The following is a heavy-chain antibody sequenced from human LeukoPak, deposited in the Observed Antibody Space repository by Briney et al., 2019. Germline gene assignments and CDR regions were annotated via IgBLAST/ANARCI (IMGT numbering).Heavy chain of an antibody. V-gene: IGHV3-49*04. CDR3: SRDEGAYCGGDCYSDFDY. CDR1: GFTFCDYT. J-gene: IGHJ4*02. Sequence: PGRSLRLSCTASGFTFCDYTMSWVRQAPGKGREWVGFIRSKAYGGTTEYAASVKGRFTISRDDSKSIAYLQMNSLKTEDTAVYYCSRDEGAYCGGDCYSDFDYWGQGTLVTVSS. D-gene: IGHD2-21*02. CDR2: IRSKAYGGTT.